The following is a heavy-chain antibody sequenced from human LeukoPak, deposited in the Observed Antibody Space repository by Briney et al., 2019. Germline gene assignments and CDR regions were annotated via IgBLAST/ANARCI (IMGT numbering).Heavy chain of an antibody. J-gene: IGHJ4*02. Sequence: SETLSLTCAVSGGSISSSNWWSWIRQPPGKGLEWIGEIYHSGSTNYNPSLKSRVTISVDKSKNQFSLKLSSVTAADTAVYYCARAYSSSWYYFDYWGQGTLVTVSS. D-gene: IGHD6-13*01. CDR3: ARAYSSSWYYFDY. CDR1: GGSISSSNW. CDR2: IYHSGST. V-gene: IGHV4-4*02.